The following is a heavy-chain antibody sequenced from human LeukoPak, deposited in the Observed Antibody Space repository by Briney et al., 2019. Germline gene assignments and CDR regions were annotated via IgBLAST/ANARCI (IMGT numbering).Heavy chain of an antibody. Sequence: SETLALTCSVSGGSISSSSYYWGWISQSPGKGLEWIGSMYYRGTTYENSSLKSRLTLSIDTSNNQFSLKLTSVTAADTAVYFCAREYSRSVVAGSRPDLWGQGLLVTVSS. CDR3: AREYSRSVVAGSRPDL. CDR2: MYYRGTT. V-gene: IGHV4-39*02. CDR1: GGSISSSSYY. D-gene: IGHD2-21*01. J-gene: IGHJ4*02.